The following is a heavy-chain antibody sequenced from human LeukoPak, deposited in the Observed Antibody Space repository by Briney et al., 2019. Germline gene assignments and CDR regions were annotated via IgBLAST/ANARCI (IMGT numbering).Heavy chain of an antibody. CDR1: GFTFDDYG. V-gene: IGHV3-20*04. CDR2: INWNGGST. D-gene: IGHD6-19*01. J-gene: IGHJ6*03. Sequence: GGSLRLSCAASGFTFDDYGMSWVRHAPGKGLEWVSGINWNGGSTGYADSVKGRFTISRDNAKNSLYLQMNSLRAEDTALYYCARARDSSGWYTYYYYYYMDVWGKGTTVTVSS. CDR3: ARARDSSGWYTYYYYYYMDV.